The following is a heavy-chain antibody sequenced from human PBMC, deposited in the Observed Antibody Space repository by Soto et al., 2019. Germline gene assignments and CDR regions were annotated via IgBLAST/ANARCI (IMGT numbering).Heavy chain of an antibody. J-gene: IGHJ4*02. V-gene: IGHV3-30-3*01. CDR1: GFTFSSYA. CDR2: ISYDGSNK. CDR3: ARDLSGDFWSGYTLFDY. D-gene: IGHD3-3*01. Sequence: GGSLRLSCAASGFTFSSYAMHWVRQAPGKGLEWVAVISYDGSNKYYADSVKGRFTISRDNSKNTLYLQMNSLRAEDTAVYYCARDLSGDFWSGYTLFDYWGQGTLVTVSS.